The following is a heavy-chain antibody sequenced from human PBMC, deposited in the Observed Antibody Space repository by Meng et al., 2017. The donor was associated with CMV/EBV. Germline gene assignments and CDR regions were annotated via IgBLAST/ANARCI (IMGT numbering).Heavy chain of an antibody. Sequence: GESLKISCAASEFIFSNFWMSWVRQAPGKGLEWVSSISSSSSYIYYADSVKGRFTISRDNAKNSLYLQMNSLRAEDTAVYYCARDPIVVVPAALIGDAFDIWGQGTMVTVSS. CDR1: EFIFSNFW. V-gene: IGHV3-21*01. CDR3: ARDPIVVVPAALIGDAFDI. CDR2: ISSSSSYI. D-gene: IGHD2-2*01. J-gene: IGHJ3*02.